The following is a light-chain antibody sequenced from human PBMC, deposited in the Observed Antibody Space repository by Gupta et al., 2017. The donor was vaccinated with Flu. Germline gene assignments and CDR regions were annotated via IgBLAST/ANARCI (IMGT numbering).Light chain of an antibody. J-gene: IGLJ2*01. Sequence: TGTSSYIVTYSYVSWYKQHPGKAPKLIIYEVSKRPSGVPDRCSGSKSGNTASLTVSGLLAEDEADYYGCSYGGSKFFGGGTKLTVL. V-gene: IGLV2-8*01. CDR3: CSYGGSKF. CDR2: EVS. CDR1: SSYIVTYSY.